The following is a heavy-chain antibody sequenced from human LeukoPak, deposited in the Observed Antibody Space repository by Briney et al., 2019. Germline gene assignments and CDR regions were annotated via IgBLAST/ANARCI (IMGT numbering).Heavy chain of an antibody. Sequence: GGSLRLSCAASGFTFSDYYMSWVRQAPGKGLEWVSYISGSSGYINYADSVKGRFTISRDNAKNLLYLQMNSLRAEDTAVYYCARSPYYAGAFVDYWGQGTLVTVSS. CDR1: GFTFSDYY. CDR2: ISGSSGYI. CDR3: ARSPYYAGAFVDY. D-gene: IGHD4-23*01. J-gene: IGHJ4*02. V-gene: IGHV3-11*06.